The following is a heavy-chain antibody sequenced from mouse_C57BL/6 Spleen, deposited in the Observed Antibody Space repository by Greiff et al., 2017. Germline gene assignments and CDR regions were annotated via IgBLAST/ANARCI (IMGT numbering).Heavy chain of an antibody. D-gene: IGHD1-2*01. CDR1: GYTFTSYW. Sequence: QVQLQQPGAELVRPGSSVKLSCKASGYTFTSYWMDWVKQRPGQGLEWIGNIYPSDSETHYNQKFKDKATLTADKSSSTAYMQLSSLTSEDSAVYYCAASTTAWYFDVWGKGTTVTVSS. J-gene: IGHJ1*03. CDR2: IYPSDSET. CDR3: AASTTAWYFDV. V-gene: IGHV1-61*01.